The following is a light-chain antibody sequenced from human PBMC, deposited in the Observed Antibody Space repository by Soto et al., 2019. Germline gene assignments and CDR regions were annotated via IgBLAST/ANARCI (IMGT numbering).Light chain of an antibody. CDR3: QQYGSSPLWT. Sequence: ELVLTQSPGTLSLSPGGRATLSCRAIQSVSSSYLAWYQQKPGQAPRLLIYGASSRATGIPDRFSGSGSGTDFTLTISRLEPEDFAVYYCQQYGSSPLWTFGQGTKVDIK. CDR1: QSVSSSY. CDR2: GAS. J-gene: IGKJ1*01. V-gene: IGKV3-20*01.